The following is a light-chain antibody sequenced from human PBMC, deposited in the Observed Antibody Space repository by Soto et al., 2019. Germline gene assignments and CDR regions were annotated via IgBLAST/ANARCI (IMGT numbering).Light chain of an antibody. CDR2: KAS. V-gene: IGKV1-5*03. J-gene: IGKJ1*01. CDR3: QQYNRYPWT. Sequence: DIQMTQSPSTLSASVGDRVTITCRARQSISSWLAWYQQKPGKAPKLLIYKASSLESGVPSRFSGRGSGTEFTLSISSLQPDHFATYSCQQYNRYPWTFGQLTKVEIK. CDR1: QSISSW.